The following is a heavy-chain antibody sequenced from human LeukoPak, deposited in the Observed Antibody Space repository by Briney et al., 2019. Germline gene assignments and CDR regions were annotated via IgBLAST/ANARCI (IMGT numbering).Heavy chain of an antibody. V-gene: IGHV3-7*01. CDR2: IRQDGSEK. Sequence: GGSLRLSCAGSGFTIGSYWMSWVRQAPGKGLEWVANIRQDGSEKYYVDSVKGRLTISRDNAKNSLYLQMNSLRAEDTGIYYCARAGYYGDDTFDLWGQGTMVTVSS. D-gene: IGHD2/OR15-2a*01. J-gene: IGHJ3*01. CDR3: ARAGYYGDDTFDL. CDR1: GFTIGSYW.